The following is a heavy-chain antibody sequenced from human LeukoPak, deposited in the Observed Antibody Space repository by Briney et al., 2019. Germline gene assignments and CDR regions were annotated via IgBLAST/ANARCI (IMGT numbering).Heavy chain of an antibody. CDR2: IYYSGST. CDR1: GGSISSHY. J-gene: IGHJ4*02. D-gene: IGHD3-9*01. CDR3: ASGSYGILTGFDFDN. Sequence: SETLSLTCTVSGGSISSHYWSWIRQAPGKGLEWIGNIYYSGSTNYNPSLKSRVTVSVDMSKNQFSLKLSSVTAADTAVYYCASGSYGILTGFDFDNWGQGTLVTVSS. V-gene: IGHV4-59*11.